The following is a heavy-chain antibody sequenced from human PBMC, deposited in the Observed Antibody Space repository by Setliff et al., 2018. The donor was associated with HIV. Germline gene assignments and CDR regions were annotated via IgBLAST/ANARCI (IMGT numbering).Heavy chain of an antibody. V-gene: IGHV4-31*03. CDR3: ARVKIVDTATITGLFYYHYIDV. J-gene: IGHJ6*03. Sequence: PSETLSLTCTVSGDSISSRAHYWNWIRQLPGKGLEWIGYIYNSGTTYYNPSLKNRVTISLDKSENQFSLRLSSVAAADTAVYYCARVKIVDTATITGLFYYHYIDVWGKGTTVTVSS. CDR1: GDSISSRAHY. CDR2: IYNSGTT. D-gene: IGHD5-18*01.